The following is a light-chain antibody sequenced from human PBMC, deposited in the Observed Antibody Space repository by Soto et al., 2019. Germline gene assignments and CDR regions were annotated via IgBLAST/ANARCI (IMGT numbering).Light chain of an antibody. CDR2: DAS. Sequence: ESVLTQPPATLSLSPGERATLSCRASQRVSSYFAWYQQKPGQAPRLLIYDASNRATGSPVRFSGSGSGTNFTLPISSLQPEDSAVYYCQQRNVWPPVTFGQGTRLEIK. CDR3: QQRNVWPPVT. V-gene: IGKV3-11*01. J-gene: IGKJ5*01. CDR1: QRVSSY.